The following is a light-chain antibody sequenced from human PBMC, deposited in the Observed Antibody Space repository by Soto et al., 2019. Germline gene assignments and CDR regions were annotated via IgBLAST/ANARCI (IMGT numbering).Light chain of an antibody. J-gene: IGLJ2*01. CDR2: DTN. V-gene: IGLV7-46*01. Sequence: QAVVTQETSQSVSPGGTVTLTCGSSSGAVTSGHFPYWFQQKPGQAPRTLIYDTNNKHSWTPARFSGSLLGDKAALTLSGAQPEDEADYYCLLSYSAIRVFGGGTKLTVL. CDR1: SGAVTSGHF. CDR3: LLSYSAIRV.